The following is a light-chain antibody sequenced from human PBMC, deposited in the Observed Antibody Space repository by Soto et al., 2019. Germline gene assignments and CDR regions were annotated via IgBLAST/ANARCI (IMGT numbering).Light chain of an antibody. V-gene: IGKV3-20*01. J-gene: IGKJ1*01. CDR1: QSISRY. CDR3: QQYGSAPPT. CDR2: GAS. Sequence: IVLTQSPGTLSLSPGERTTLSCRASQSISRYLAWYQQKPGQGPRLLIYGASSRATGTPDRFSGSGSGTDFTLTINRLEPEHFALYYCQQYGSAPPTFGQGTKGDIK.